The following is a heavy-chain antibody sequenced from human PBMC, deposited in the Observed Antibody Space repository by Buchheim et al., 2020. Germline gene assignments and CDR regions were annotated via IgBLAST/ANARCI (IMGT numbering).Heavy chain of an antibody. J-gene: IGHJ6*02. CDR2: IYSGGST. D-gene: IGHD6-13*01. CDR3: ARGAYSSSWYRTDYYYGMDV. CDR1: GFTVSSNY. Sequence: EVQLVESGGGLVQPGGSLRLSCAASGFTVSSNYMSWVRQAPGKGLEWVSVIYSGGSTYYADSVKGRFTISRDNSKNTLYLQMNSLRAEDTAVYYCARGAYSSSWYRTDYYYGMDVWGQGTT. V-gene: IGHV3-66*01.